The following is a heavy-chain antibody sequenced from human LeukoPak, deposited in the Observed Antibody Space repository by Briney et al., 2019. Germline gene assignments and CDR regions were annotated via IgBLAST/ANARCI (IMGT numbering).Heavy chain of an antibody. CDR1: GGSISSSNYY. J-gene: IGHJ4*02. CDR2: IYYSGST. D-gene: IGHD2-2*02. CDR3: ARSRKNDCTSTSCYTDC. V-gene: IGHV4-39*01. Sequence: SETLSLTCTVSGGSISSSNYYWGWIRQPPGEGLEWIGSIYYSGSTYCNPSLKSRVTISVDTSKNQFSLKLSSATAADTAVYYCARSRKNDCTSTSCYTDCWGQGTLVTVSS.